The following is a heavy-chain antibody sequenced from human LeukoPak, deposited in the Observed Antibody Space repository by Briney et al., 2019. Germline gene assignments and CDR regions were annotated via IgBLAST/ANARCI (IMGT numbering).Heavy chain of an antibody. Sequence: PGGSLRLSCAASGFTFSSYAMSWVRQAPGKGLEWVSAISGSGGSTYYADSVKGRFTISRDNSKNTLYLQMNSLRAEDTAVYYCAKGSHRYFDRLSYFDYWGQGTLVTVSS. J-gene: IGHJ4*02. CDR1: GFTFSSYA. D-gene: IGHD3-9*01. CDR3: AKGSHRYFDRLSYFDY. CDR2: ISGSGGST. V-gene: IGHV3-23*01.